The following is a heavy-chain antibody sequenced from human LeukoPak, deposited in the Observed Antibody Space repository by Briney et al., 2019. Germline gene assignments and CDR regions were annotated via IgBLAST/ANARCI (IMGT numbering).Heavy chain of an antibody. CDR3: ARYSSSSGGPSYYLDY. V-gene: IGHV3-74*01. CDR2: ISGDGSGT. CDR1: GFTLRNYW. D-gene: IGHD6-6*01. J-gene: IGHJ4*02. Sequence: GGSLRLSCAASGFTLRNYWMHWVRQVPGRGLVWVSRISGDGSGTNYADSVKGRFTISRDNAKNTVYLQINNLRAQDTALYFCARYSSSSGGPSYYLDYWGQGTLVTVSS.